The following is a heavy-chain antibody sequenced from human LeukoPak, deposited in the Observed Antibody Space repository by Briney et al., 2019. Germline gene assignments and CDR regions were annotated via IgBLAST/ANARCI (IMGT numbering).Heavy chain of an antibody. CDR2: INGDGSST. D-gene: IGHD3-10*01. J-gene: IGHJ4*02. CDR3: ARDPYNSGSF. CDR1: GFTFSSYW. Sequence: GGSLRLSCAASGFTFSSYWTHWVRQAPGKGLVWVSRINGDGSSTSYADSVKGRLTISRDNAKNTLYLQMNSLRAEDTAVYYCARDPYNSGSFWGQGTLVTVSS. V-gene: IGHV3-74*01.